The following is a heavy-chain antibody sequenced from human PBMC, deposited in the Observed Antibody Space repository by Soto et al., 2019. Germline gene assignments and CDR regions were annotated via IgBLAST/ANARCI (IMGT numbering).Heavy chain of an antibody. J-gene: IGHJ4*02. V-gene: IGHV1-69*01. CDR3: ARGGGLGYCSGGSCYASFDY. D-gene: IGHD2-15*01. CDR2: IIPIFGTA. Sequence: QVQLVQSGAEVKKPGSSVKVSCKASGGTFSSYAISWVRQAPGQGLEWMGGIIPIFGTANDAQKFQGRVRITADESTSPAYMELISLRSEDTAVYYCARGGGLGYCSGGSCYASFDYWGQGTLVTVSS. CDR1: GGTFSSYA.